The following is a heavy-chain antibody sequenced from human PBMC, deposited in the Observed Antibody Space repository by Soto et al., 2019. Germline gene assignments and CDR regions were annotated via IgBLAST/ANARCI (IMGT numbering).Heavy chain of an antibody. CDR2: INHSGST. Sequence: SETLSLTCAVYGGSFSGYYWSWIRQPPGKGLEWIGEINHSGSTNYNPSLKSRVTISVDTSKNQFSLKLSSVTAADTAVYYCARTRRGSCYYGSWGQGTLGTVSS. D-gene: IGHD2-15*01. J-gene: IGHJ5*02. CDR3: ARTRRGSCYYGS. V-gene: IGHV4-34*01. CDR1: GGSFSGYY.